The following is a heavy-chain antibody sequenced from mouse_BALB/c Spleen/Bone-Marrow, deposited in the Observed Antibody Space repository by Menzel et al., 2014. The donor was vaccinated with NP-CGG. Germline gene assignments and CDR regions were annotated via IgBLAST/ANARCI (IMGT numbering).Heavy chain of an antibody. J-gene: IGHJ4*01. D-gene: IGHD1-1*01. CDR2: ISSGGTT. V-gene: IGHV5-6-5*01. Sequence: EVKLVESGGGLVKPGGSLKLSCAASGFTFSGYAMSWVRQTPEKRLEGVASISSGGTTYYPDSVKGRFTISRDNARNILYLQMSSLRSEDTAMYYCAGITTVDYWGQGTSVTVSS. CDR1: GFTFSGYA. CDR3: AGITTVDY.